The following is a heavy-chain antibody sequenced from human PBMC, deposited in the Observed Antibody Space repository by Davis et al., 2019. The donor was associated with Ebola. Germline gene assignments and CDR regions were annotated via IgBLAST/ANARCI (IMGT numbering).Heavy chain of an antibody. J-gene: IGHJ4*02. V-gene: IGHV4-39*01. D-gene: IGHD1-7*01. CDR2: IHYSGNT. CDR1: GDSVGSNAYS. CDR3: ARLSPLGTTVDY. Sequence: PSETLSLTCSVSGDSVGSNAYSWGWIRQPPGKGLEWIAYIHYSGNTYYTPSLESRVTLSVHSPKNQFSLKVSSVTAADTAVYYCARLSPLGTTVDYWGQGTLVTVSS.